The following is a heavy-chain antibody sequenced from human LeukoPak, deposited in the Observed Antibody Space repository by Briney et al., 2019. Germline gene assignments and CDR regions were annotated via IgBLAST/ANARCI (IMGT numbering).Heavy chain of an antibody. CDR2: IYTSGST. D-gene: IGHD3-22*01. Sequence: PSETLSLTCAVYGGSFSSYYWSWIRQPAGKGLEWIGRIYTSGSTNYNPSLKSRVTMSVDTSKNQFSLKLSSVTAADTAVYYCAREYYYDSSGYPRPFDYWGQGTLVTVSS. J-gene: IGHJ4*02. CDR3: AREYYYDSSGYPRPFDY. CDR1: GGSFSSYY. V-gene: IGHV4-4*07.